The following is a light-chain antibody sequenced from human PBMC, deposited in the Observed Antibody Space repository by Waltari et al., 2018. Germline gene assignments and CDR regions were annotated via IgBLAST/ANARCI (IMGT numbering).Light chain of an antibody. CDR3: SSYASSSTWV. CDR1: SSDVGGYNY. CDR2: DVS. Sequence: QAALTHPAPVSGSPGQSITLSRTGTSSDVGGYNYVSWYQQQPGKAPTVMIYDVSKRPSGVSNRLSSSKSGNTPSLTIAGLQAEDEADYYCSSYASSSTWVFGGETKLTVL. V-gene: IGLV2-14*01. J-gene: IGLJ3*02.